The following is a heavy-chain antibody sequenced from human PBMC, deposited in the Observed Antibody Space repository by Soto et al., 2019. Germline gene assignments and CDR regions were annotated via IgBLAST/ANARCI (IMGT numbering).Heavy chain of an antibody. CDR2: IIPMFGIP. V-gene: IGHV1-69*13. CDR1: GGTLSKHA. Sequence: AASVKVSCKASGGTLSKHAITWVRRAPGQGLEWLGGIIPMFGIPNYPQKFQGRVTISADDSTNTSHMELNSLTSEDTAIYYCARVGSCGWLKGAYDVWGQGTIVTVSS. J-gene: IGHJ3*01. D-gene: IGHD6-19*01. CDR3: ARVGSCGWLKGAYDV.